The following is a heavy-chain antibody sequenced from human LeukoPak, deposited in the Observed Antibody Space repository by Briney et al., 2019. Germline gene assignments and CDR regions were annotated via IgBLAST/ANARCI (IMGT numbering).Heavy chain of an antibody. CDR3: ARGYCSGGSCLYGMDV. Sequence: PGGSLRLSCAASGFTFSSYSMNWVRQAPGKGLEWVSSISSSSSYIYYADSVKGRFTISRDNAKNSLYLQMNSLRAEDTAVYYCARGYCSGGSCLYGMDVWGQGTTVTVSS. CDR2: ISSSSSYI. D-gene: IGHD2-15*01. CDR1: GFTFSSYS. J-gene: IGHJ6*02. V-gene: IGHV3-21*01.